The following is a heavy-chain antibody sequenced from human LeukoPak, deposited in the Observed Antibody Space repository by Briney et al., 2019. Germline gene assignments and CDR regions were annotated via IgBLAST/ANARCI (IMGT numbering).Heavy chain of an antibody. J-gene: IGHJ3*02. CDR1: GGSISSSSYY. CDR3: ARDPPSYYYGSGRPGAFDI. CDR2: IYYSGST. V-gene: IGHV4-39*07. D-gene: IGHD3-10*01. Sequence: SETLSLTCTVSGGSISSSSYYWGWIRQPPGKGLEWIGSIYYSGSTYYNPSLKSRVTISVDTSKNQFSLKLSSVTAADTAVYYCARDPPSYYYGSGRPGAFDIWGQGTMVTVSS.